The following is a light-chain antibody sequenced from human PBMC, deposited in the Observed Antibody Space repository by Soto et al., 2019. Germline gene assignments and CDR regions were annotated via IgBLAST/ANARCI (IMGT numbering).Light chain of an antibody. Sequence: EIVMTQSPATLSVSPGERATLSCRASQSVTSNLAWYQQKPGRAPRLLIYGASTRATGIPARFSGSGSGTEFTLTISNLQSEDFALYYWQHYFNWPDTFGQGTKLEIK. CDR2: GAS. CDR3: QHYFNWPDT. CDR1: QSVTSN. V-gene: IGKV3-15*01. J-gene: IGKJ2*01.